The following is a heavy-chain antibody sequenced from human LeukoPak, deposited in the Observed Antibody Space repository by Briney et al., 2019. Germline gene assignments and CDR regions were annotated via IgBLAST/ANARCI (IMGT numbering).Heavy chain of an antibody. J-gene: IGHJ4*02. V-gene: IGHV1-2*02. D-gene: IGHD1-26*01. CDR3: ARSKWGLVHTHVN. CDR2: INPNSGGT. CDR1: GYTFTGYY. Sequence: ASVKVSCKASGYTFTGYYMHWVRQAPGQGLEWMGWINPNSGGTNYAQKFQGRVTMTRDTSISTAYMELSRLRSDDTAVYYCARSKWGLVHTHVNWGQGTLVTVSS.